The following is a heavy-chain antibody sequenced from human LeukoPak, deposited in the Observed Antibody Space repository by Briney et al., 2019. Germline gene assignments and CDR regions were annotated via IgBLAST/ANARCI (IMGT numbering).Heavy chain of an antibody. J-gene: IGHJ4*02. V-gene: IGHV4-34*01. D-gene: IGHD5-12*01. CDR1: GGSFSGYN. Sequence: SETLSLTCAVYGGSFSGYNWSWIRQPPGKGLEWIGEINHSGSTNYNPSLKSRVTISVDTSKNQFSLKLSSVTAADTAVYYCARADYSGYDRFDYWGQGTLVTVSS. CDR2: INHSGST. CDR3: ARADYSGYDRFDY.